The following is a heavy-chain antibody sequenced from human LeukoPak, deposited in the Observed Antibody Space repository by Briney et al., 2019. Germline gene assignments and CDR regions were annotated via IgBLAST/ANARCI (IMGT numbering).Heavy chain of an antibody. J-gene: IGHJ4*02. CDR1: GFTFDDYP. CDR3: AKWGVEGLSLDY. V-gene: IGHV3-43*01. D-gene: IGHD3-16*01. Sequence: PGGSLRLSCAASGFTFDDYPVHWLPHAPGKGREWVSLISGDRGSTYYAESVKGRFTLSKENSKPSLYLQMSSLRTQDSALYYCAKWGVEGLSLDYWGQGTLVTVSS. CDR2: ISGDRGST.